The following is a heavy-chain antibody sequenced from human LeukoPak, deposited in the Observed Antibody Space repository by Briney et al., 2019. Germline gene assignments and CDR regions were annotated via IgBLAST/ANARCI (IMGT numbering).Heavy chain of an antibody. CDR2: ISYDGSNK. Sequence: GGSLRLSCAASGFTFSSYAMHWVRQAPGKGLEWVAVISYDGSNKYYADSVKGRFTISRDNSKNTLYLQMNSLRAEDTAVYYCARDSGIYCSSTSCYGDFDYWGQGTLVTVSS. V-gene: IGHV3-30*04. J-gene: IGHJ4*02. CDR3: ARDSGIYCSSTSCYGDFDY. CDR1: GFTFSSYA. D-gene: IGHD2-2*01.